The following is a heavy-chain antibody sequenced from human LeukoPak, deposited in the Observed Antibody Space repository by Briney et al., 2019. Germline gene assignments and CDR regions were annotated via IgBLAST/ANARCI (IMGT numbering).Heavy chain of an antibody. V-gene: IGHV3-20*04. CDR3: ARGEYYDFWSGYYRGYYFGY. CDR2: INWNGGST. CDR1: GFTFDDYG. Sequence: PGGSLRLSCAASGFTFDDYGMSWVRQAPGKGLEWVSGINWNGGSTGYADSVKGRFTISRDNAKNSLYLQMNSLRAEDTALYYCARGEYYDFWSGYYRGYYFGYWGQGTLVTVSS. J-gene: IGHJ4*02. D-gene: IGHD3-3*01.